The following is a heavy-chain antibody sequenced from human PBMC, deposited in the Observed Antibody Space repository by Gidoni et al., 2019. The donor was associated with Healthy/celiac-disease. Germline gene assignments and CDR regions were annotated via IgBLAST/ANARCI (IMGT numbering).Heavy chain of an antibody. J-gene: IGHJ5*02. D-gene: IGHD2-2*01. V-gene: IGHV4-30-4*01. CDR1: GGSISSGDYS. CDR2: IYYSGST. CDR3: ARGWLDVVVPANWFDP. Sequence: QVQLQESGPGLVKPSQTLSLTCTGSGGSISSGDYSWSWIRQPPGKGLEWIGYIYYSGSTYYNPSLKSRVTISVDTSKNQFSLKLSSVTAADTAVYYCARGWLDVVVPANWFDPWCQGTLVTVSS.